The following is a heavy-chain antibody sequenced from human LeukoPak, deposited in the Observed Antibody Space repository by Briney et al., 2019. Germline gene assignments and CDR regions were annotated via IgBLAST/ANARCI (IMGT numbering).Heavy chain of an antibody. CDR1: GYTFTSYD. V-gene: IGHV1-8*01. J-gene: IGHJ6*03. CDR3: ARRGDHYYYYYYMDV. CDR2: MNPNSGNT. D-gene: IGHD3-10*01. Sequence: ASVKVSCKASGYTFTSYDINWVRQATGQGLEWMGWMNPNSGNTGYAQKFQGRVTMTRNTSISTAYMELSSLRSEDTAVYYCARRGDHYYYYYYMDVWGKGTTVTISS.